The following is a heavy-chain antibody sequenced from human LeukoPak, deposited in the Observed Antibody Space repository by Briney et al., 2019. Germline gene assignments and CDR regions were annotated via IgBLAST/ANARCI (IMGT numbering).Heavy chain of an antibody. CDR2: IYYTGST. V-gene: IGHV4-59*01. D-gene: IGHD2-15*01. CDR1: GGSISSSY. J-gene: IGHJ4*02. Sequence: SETLSLTCTVSGGSISSSYWSWIRQPPGKGLEWIGYIYYTGSTNYNPSLKSRVTISVDTSKNQFPLRLSSVTAADTAVYYCARFSPYCSGSSCYVSSLDYWGQGTLVTVSS. CDR3: ARFSPYCSGSSCYVSSLDY.